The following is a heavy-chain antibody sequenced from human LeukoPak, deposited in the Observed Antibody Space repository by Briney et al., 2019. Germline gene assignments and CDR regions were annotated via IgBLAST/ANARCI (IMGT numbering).Heavy chain of an antibody. D-gene: IGHD2-2*01. CDR1: GFTVSSNY. V-gene: IGHV3-53*01. CDR2: TYSGGST. Sequence: GGSLRLSCAASGFTVSSNYMSWVRQAPGKGLEWVSVTYSGGSTYDADSVKGRFTSSRDNSKNTLYLQMNSLRAEDAAVYYCARAGYSSTSLALDYYYYMDVWGKGTTVTVSS. CDR3: ARAGYSSTSLALDYYYYMDV. J-gene: IGHJ6*03.